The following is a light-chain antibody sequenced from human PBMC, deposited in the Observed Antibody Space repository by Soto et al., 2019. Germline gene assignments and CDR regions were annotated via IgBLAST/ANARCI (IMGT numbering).Light chain of an antibody. V-gene: IGKV3-11*01. CDR3: QQRGDLIVT. Sequence: EILLTQSPATLSLSPGEGATLSCRASQHVSTYVAWYQQKPGHAPRPLIFDASNRATGVPARFSGSGSGTDFTLTISNLEPGDSGIYYCQQRGDLIVTFGGGTKVEI. J-gene: IGKJ4*01. CDR1: QHVSTY. CDR2: DAS.